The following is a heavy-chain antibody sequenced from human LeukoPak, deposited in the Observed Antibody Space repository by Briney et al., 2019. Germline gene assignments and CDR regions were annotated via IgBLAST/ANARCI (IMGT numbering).Heavy chain of an antibody. CDR3: ARGVRPKEMATTGY. CDR2: INPNSGGT. D-gene: IGHD5-24*01. J-gene: IGHJ4*02. Sequence: ASVKVSCKASGYTFTSYDINWVRQATGQGLEWMGWINPNSGGTNYAQKFQGRVTMTRDTSISTAYMELSRLRSDDTAVYYCARGVRPKEMATTGYWGQGTLVTVSS. CDR1: GYTFTSYD. V-gene: IGHV1-2*02.